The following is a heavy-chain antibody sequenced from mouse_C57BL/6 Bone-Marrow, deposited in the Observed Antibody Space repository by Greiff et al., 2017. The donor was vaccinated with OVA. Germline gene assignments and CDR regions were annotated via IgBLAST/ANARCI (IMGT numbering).Heavy chain of an antibody. Sequence: VQLKQPGAELVRPGSSVKLSCKASGYTFTSYWMDWVKQRPGQGLEWIGNIYPSDSETHYNQKFKDKATLTVDKSSSIAYMQLSSLTSEDSAVYYCAREDYGSSSYFDVWGTGTTVTVSS. D-gene: IGHD1-1*01. CDR3: AREDYGSSSYFDV. J-gene: IGHJ1*03. CDR1: GYTFTSYW. V-gene: IGHV1-61*01. CDR2: IYPSDSET.